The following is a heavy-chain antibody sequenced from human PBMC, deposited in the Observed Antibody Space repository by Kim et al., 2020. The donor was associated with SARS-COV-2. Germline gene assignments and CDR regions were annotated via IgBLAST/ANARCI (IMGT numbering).Heavy chain of an antibody. CDR3: ARPQRYCSGGSCYSGFDY. J-gene: IGHJ4*02. D-gene: IGHD2-15*01. V-gene: IGHV1-69*02. Sequence: QGRVTITADKSTSTAYMELSSLRSEDTAVYYCARPQRYCSGGSCYSGFDYWGQGTLVTVSS.